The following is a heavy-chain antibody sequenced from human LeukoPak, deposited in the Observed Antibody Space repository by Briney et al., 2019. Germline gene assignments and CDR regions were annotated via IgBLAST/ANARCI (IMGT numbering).Heavy chain of an antibody. V-gene: IGHV3-30-3*01. CDR2: ISYDGSNK. D-gene: IGHD2-2*01. Sequence: TGGSLRLSCAASGFTFSSYAMHWVRQVPGKGLEWVAVISYDGSNKYYADSVKGRFTISRDNSKNTLYLQMNSLRAEDTAVYYCARDNPAAMALDYWGQGTLVTVSS. CDR3: ARDNPAAMALDY. CDR1: GFTFSSYA. J-gene: IGHJ4*02.